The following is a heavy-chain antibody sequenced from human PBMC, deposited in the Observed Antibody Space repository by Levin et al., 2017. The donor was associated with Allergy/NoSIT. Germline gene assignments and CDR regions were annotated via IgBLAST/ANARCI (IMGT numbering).Heavy chain of an antibody. Sequence: ESLKISCAASGFTFSSYSMNWVRQAPGKGLEWVSSISTSSNYIYYADSMKGRFTISRDNAKNSLYLQMNSLRAEDTAVYYCARLSITEAFDIWGQGTMVTVSS. CDR2: ISTSSNYI. D-gene: IGHD3-10*01. J-gene: IGHJ3*02. V-gene: IGHV3-21*01. CDR3: ARLSITEAFDI. CDR1: GFTFSSYS.